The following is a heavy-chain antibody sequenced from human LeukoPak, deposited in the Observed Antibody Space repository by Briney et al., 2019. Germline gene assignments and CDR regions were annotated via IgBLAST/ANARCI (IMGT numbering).Heavy chain of an antibody. D-gene: IGHD3-9*01. Sequence: SETLSLTCTVSGGSINSYYWSWIRQPPGKGLERIGYIYYSGSTNYNPTLKSRVTISVDTSKNQFSLKLSSVTAADTAVYYCARSTYYDILTGQYYYYGMDVWGQGTTVTVSS. CDR2: IYYSGST. V-gene: IGHV4-59*01. J-gene: IGHJ6*02. CDR3: ARSTYYDILTGQYYYYGMDV. CDR1: GGSINSYY.